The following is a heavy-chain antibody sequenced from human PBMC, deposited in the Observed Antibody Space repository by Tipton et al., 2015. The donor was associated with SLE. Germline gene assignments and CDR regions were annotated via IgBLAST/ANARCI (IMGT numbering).Heavy chain of an antibody. V-gene: IGHV4-59*08. CDR3: ARLSAYYRVFDL. CDR2: IYYSGST. J-gene: IGHJ4*02. D-gene: IGHD3-3*01. Sequence: LRLSCTVSGGSISSYYWSWIRQPPGKGLEWIGYIYYSGSTNYNPSLRSRVSISLDTSENQFSLKVTSVTAADTAVYYCARLSAYYRVFDLWGQGTQVTVSS. CDR1: GGSISSYY.